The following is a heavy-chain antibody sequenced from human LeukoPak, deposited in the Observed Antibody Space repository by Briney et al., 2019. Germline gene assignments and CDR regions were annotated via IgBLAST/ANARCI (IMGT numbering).Heavy chain of an antibody. Sequence: AGGSLRLSCAASRFTFDDYAMSWVRQAPGKGLEWVSGINWNGDSTGYADSVKGRFTISRDNAKNSLYLQMNSLRAEDTAVYYWARDSDNVHCSGGSCYEPLPPDVWGKGTTVTVSS. CDR1: RFTFDDYA. V-gene: IGHV3-20*04. CDR3: ARDSDNVHCSGGSCYEPLPPDV. CDR2: INWNGDST. D-gene: IGHD2-15*01. J-gene: IGHJ6*04.